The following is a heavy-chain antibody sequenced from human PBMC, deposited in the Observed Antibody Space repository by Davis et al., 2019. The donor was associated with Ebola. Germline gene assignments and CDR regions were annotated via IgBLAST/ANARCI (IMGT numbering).Heavy chain of an antibody. CDR1: GYTFTSYD. Sequence: ASVKVSCKASGYTFTSYDINWVRQATGQGLEWMGWMNPNSGNTGYAQKFQGRVTITRNTSISTAYMELSRLRSDDTAVYYCARSLLAAAGGDYWGQGTLVTVSS. V-gene: IGHV1-8*03. CDR2: MNPNSGNT. D-gene: IGHD6-13*01. J-gene: IGHJ4*02. CDR3: ARSLLAAAGGDY.